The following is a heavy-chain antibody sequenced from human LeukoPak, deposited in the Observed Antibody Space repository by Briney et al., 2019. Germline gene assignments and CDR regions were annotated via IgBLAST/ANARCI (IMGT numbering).Heavy chain of an antibody. D-gene: IGHD1-1*01. CDR3: VRDWARTGMSD. J-gene: IGHJ4*02. CDR1: GDSVYNNSDV. Sequence: SQTLSLTCGISGDSVYNNSDVCNWIRQSPSRGLEWLGRTYYRSKWYNEYAVSVKSRISINPDTSKNQFSLQLNSVAHEDTAVYHCVRDWARTGMSDWGQGTLVTVSS. V-gene: IGHV6-1*01. CDR2: TYYRSKWYN.